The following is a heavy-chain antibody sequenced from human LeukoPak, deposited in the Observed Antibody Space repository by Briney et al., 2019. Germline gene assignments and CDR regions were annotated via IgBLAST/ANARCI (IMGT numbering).Heavy chain of an antibody. J-gene: IGHJ5*02. D-gene: IGHD3-22*01. CDR3: AKVGGDYYDSSGYPDGWFDP. Sequence: GGSLRLSCAASGFTFSNYGMNWVHLAPGKGLEWVSGITGRGETKYYADSVKGRFTISRDNSKNTLYLQMNSLRAEDTAVYYCAKVGGDYYDSSGYPDGWFDPWGQGTLVTVSS. V-gene: IGHV3-23*01. CDR1: GFTFSNYG. CDR2: ITGRGETK.